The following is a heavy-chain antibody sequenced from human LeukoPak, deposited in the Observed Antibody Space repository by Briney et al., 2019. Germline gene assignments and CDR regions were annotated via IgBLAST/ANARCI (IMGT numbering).Heavy chain of an antibody. Sequence: ASVKVSCKASGGTFSSYAISWVRQAPGQGLEWMGGIIPIFGTANYAQKFQGRVTITTDESTSTAYMELSSLRSEDTAMYYCASKVRGDGYNFNYFDYWGQGTLVTVSS. CDR2: IIPIFGTA. J-gene: IGHJ4*02. V-gene: IGHV1-69*05. CDR3: ASKVRGDGYNFNYFDY. D-gene: IGHD5-24*01. CDR1: GGTFSSYA.